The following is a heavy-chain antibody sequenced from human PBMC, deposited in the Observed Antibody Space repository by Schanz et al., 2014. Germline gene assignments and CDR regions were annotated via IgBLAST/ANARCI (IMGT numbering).Heavy chain of an antibody. CDR2: IWFDGNNK. D-gene: IGHD4-17*01. CDR1: GFTFSGYW. V-gene: IGHV3-33*06. Sequence: QVQLVESGGGLVKPGGSLRLSCAASGFTFSGYWMSWVRQAPGKGLEWVAVIWFDGNNKFYADSVKGRFTISRDNSKNTLYLQMSSLRAEDTALYYCAKDPHRDYGGKPQTFDIWGQGTMGTVSS. J-gene: IGHJ3*02. CDR3: AKDPHRDYGGKPQTFDI.